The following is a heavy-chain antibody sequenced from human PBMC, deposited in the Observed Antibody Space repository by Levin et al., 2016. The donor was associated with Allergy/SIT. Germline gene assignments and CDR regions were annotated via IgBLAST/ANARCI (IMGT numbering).Heavy chain of an antibody. Sequence: SETLSLTCAVSGGSISSSNWWSWVRQPPGKGLEWIGEIYHSGSTNYNPSLKSRVTISVDKSKNQFSLKLSSVTAADTAVYYCARLGYCSSTSCYIDYWGQGTLVTVSS. CDR2: IYHSGST. J-gene: IGHJ4*02. CDR1: GGSISSSNW. V-gene: IGHV4-4*02. CDR3: ARLGYCSSTSCYIDY. D-gene: IGHD2-2*02.